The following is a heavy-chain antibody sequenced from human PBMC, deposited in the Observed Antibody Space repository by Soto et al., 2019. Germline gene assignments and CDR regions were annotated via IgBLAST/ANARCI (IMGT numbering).Heavy chain of an antibody. D-gene: IGHD7-27*01. V-gene: IGHV1-69*13. J-gene: IGHJ6*02. CDR2: IIPIIGTA. Sequence: ASVKVSCKASGGTFSSYAISWVRQAPGQGLEWMGGIIPIIGTANYAQKFQGRVTITADESTSTAYMELSSLRSEDTAVYYCARAAPGLGGYGMDVWGQGTTVTVSS. CDR1: GGTFSSYA. CDR3: ARAAPGLGGYGMDV.